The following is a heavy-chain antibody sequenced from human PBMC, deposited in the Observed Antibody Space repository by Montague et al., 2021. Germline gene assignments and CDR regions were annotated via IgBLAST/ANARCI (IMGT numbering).Heavy chain of an antibody. CDR3: ARDTVGASGYFYYYYMDV. J-gene: IGHJ6*03. D-gene: IGHD1-26*01. V-gene: IGHV4-4*07. Sequence: ETLSLTCTVFGDSINTYSWSWIRQPAAKGLEWIGRLSNGGSTNSNPSLKSRVSMSVDTSKNQFSLKLSSVTAADTAVYFCARDTVGASGYFYYYYMDVWGRGTTFTGS. CDR1: GDSINTYS. CDR2: LSNGGST.